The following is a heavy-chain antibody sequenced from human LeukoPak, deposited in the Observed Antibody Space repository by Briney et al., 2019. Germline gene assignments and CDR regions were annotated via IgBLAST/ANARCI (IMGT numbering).Heavy chain of an antibody. CDR3: ARVGQGQANNWFDP. D-gene: IGHD3-10*01. CDR1: GGSFSGYY. J-gene: IGHJ5*02. CDR2: INHSGST. V-gene: IGHV4-34*01. Sequence: PSETLSLTCAVYGGSFSGYYWSWIRQPPGKGLEWIGEINHSGSTNYNPSLKSRVTISVDTSKNQFSLKLSSVTAADTAVYYCARVGQGQANNWFDPWGQGTLVTASS.